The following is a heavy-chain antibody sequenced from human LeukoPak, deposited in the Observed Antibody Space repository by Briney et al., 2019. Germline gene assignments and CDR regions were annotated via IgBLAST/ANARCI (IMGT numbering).Heavy chain of an antibody. J-gene: IGHJ6*02. Sequence: PSETLSLTCTVSGGSISSGDYYWSWIRQPPGKGLEWIGYIYYSGSTYYNPSLKSRVTISVDTSKNQFSLKLSSVTAADTAVYYCARAPSTPGYYYYGMDVWGQGTTVTVSS. CDR3: ARAPSTPGYYYYGMDV. V-gene: IGHV4-30-4*01. CDR2: IYYSGST. CDR1: GGSISSGDYY.